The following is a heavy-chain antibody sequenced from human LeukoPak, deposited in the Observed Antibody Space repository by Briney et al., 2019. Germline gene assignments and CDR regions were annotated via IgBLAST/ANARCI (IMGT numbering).Heavy chain of an antibody. J-gene: IGHJ4*02. V-gene: IGHV3-7*01. CDR3: ARDLSGVTGYTYGRGIDY. CDR1: GLTFSSYW. D-gene: IGHD5-18*01. Sequence: PGGSLRLSCAASGLTFSSYWMSWVRQTPGKGLEWVANIKQDGSEKYYLDSVKGRFTISRDNAKTSLYLQMNSLRAEDTAVYYCARDLSGVTGYTYGRGIDYWGQGTLVTVSS. CDR2: IKQDGSEK.